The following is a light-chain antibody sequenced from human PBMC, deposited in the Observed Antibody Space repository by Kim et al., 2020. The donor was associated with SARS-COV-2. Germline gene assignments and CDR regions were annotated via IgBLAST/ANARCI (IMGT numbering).Light chain of an antibody. CDR2: GTS. CDR3: QQYASPWT. V-gene: IGKV3-20*01. J-gene: IGKJ1*01. Sequence: EIVLTQSPGTLSLSPGERATLSCRASQNVSSSYLAWYQQKPGQAPRLLIYGTSSRATGIPDRFSGSGSGTDFTVTITRLEPEDFAVYYCQQYASPWTFGQGTKVDIK. CDR1: QNVSSSY.